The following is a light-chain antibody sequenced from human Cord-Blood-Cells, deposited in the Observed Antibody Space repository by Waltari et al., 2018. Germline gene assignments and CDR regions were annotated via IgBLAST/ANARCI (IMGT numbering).Light chain of an antibody. CDR3: CSYAGSYTVV. CDR2: DVS. V-gene: IGLV2-11*01. Sequence: QSSLTQPRSVSGSPGLSVAIPCTGTSSDVGGYYYVSWYQQHPGKAPKLMIYDVSKRPSWVPDRFSGSKSGNTASLTISALQAEDEAYYYCCSYAGSYTVVIGGGTKLTVL. J-gene: IGLJ2*01. CDR1: SSDVGGYYY.